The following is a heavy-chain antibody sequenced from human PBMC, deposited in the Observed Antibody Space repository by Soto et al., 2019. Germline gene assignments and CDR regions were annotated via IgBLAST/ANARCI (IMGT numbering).Heavy chain of an antibody. CDR1: GGSISNHY. CDR2: IYYNGNT. CDR3: ARHSCSSTSCYGYYFDY. V-gene: IGHV4-59*08. D-gene: IGHD2-2*01. Sequence: SETLSLTCTVSGGSISNHYWSWIRQPPGKGLEWIGYIYYNGNTNYNPSLKSRVTMSVDTSKNQISLTLSSVTAADTAVYYCARHSCSSTSCYGYYFDYWGQGTLGTVSS. J-gene: IGHJ4*02.